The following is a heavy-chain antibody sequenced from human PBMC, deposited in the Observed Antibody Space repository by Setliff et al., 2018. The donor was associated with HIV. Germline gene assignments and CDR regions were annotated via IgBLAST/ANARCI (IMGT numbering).Heavy chain of an antibody. J-gene: IGHJ4*02. CDR1: GGSISSSSYY. D-gene: IGHD3-10*01. V-gene: IGHV4-39*07. Sequence: SETLSLTCTVSGGSISSSSYYWGWIRQPPGKGLEWIGSIYYSGSANYNPSLKSRVTISVDRSKNQFSLKLSSVTAADTAVYYCARAPLDRGVIILSPYSRGIKFDYWGQGTLVTVSS. CDR3: ARAPLDRGVIILSPYSRGIKFDY. CDR2: IYYSGSA.